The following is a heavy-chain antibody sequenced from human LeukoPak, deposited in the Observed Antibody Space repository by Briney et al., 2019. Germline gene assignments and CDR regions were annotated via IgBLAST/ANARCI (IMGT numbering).Heavy chain of an antibody. Sequence: GGSLRLSCAASGFTFSSYAMSWVRQAPGKGLEWVSAISGSGGSTYYADSVKRRFTISRDNSKNTLYLQMNSLRAEDTAVYYCAKVLTPQYYYYYYMDVWGKGTTVTVSS. J-gene: IGHJ6*03. CDR1: GFTFSSYA. V-gene: IGHV3-23*01. CDR3: AKVLTPQYYYYYYMDV. CDR2: ISGSGGST.